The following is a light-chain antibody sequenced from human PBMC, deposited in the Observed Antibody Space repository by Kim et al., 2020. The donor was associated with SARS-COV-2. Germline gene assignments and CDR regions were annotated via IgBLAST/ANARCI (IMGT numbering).Light chain of an antibody. CDR3: QQYNSYSMYT. CDR2: KAS. J-gene: IGKJ2*01. Sequence: ASVGDRVTITCRASQSISSWLAWYQQKPGKAPKLLIYKASSLESGVPSRFSGSGSGTEFTLTISSLQPDDFATYYCQQYNSYSMYTFGQGTKLEIK. V-gene: IGKV1-5*03. CDR1: QSISSW.